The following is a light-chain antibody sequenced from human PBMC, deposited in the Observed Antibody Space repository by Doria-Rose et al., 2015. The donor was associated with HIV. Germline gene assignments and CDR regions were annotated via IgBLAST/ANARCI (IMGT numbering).Light chain of an antibody. V-gene: IGKV1-39*01. Sequence: TQSPSSLSAPIGDRVTITCRASQTVSTYLNWFQQEPGKAPKLLIYAASRLQSGVPSRFSGRGSGTDFTLTISGLQPGDFATYYCQQTYSSPPWTFGQGTKVEMK. CDR1: QTVSTY. J-gene: IGKJ1*01. CDR3: QQTYSSPPWT. CDR2: AAS.